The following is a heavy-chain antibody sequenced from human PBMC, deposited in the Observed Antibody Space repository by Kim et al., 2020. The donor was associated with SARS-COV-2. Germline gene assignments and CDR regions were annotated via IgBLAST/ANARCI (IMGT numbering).Heavy chain of an antibody. CDR3: AGGLLWIGGLQPNEYYYG. CDR1: GFTFSSYW. V-gene: IGHV3-74*01. Sequence: GGSLRLSCAASGFTFSSYWMHWVRQAPGKGLVWVSRINSDGSSTSYADSVKGRFTISRDNAKNTLYLQLKRLRAEDTAVAYCAGGLLWIGGLQPNEYYYG. CDR2: INSDGSST. D-gene: IGHD3-10*01. J-gene: IGHJ6*01.